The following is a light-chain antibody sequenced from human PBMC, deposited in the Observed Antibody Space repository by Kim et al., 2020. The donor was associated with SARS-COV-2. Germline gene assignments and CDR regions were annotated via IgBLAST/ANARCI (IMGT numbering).Light chain of an antibody. CDR1: QSINSRY. V-gene: IGKV3-20*01. Sequence: SPEERATLSCRASQSINSRYLTWYQQKSGQAPRLLIYGASSRATYIPDRFSGSGSGTDFTLTISTLEPEDSAVYYCQQYGSSPFTFGQGTRLEIK. CDR3: QQYGSSPFT. J-gene: IGKJ5*01. CDR2: GAS.